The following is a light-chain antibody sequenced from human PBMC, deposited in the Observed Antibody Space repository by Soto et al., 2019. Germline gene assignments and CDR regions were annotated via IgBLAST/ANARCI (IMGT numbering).Light chain of an antibody. CDR2: EVS. CDR3: QSYDSSLSGFYV. Sequence: QSALTQPASVSGSPGQSITISCTGTSSDVGGYNYVSWYQQHPGKAPKLMIYEVSHRPSGVSSRFSGSKSGNTASLTISGLQAEDEADYYCQSYDSSLSGFYVFGTGTKLTVL. V-gene: IGLV2-14*01. CDR1: SSDVGGYNY. J-gene: IGLJ1*01.